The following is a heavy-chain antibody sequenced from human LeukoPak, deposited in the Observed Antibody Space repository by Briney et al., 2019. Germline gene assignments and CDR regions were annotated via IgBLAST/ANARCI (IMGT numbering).Heavy chain of an antibody. J-gene: IGHJ6*03. CDR3: AIDPVVVPDAMPRDYYYMDV. CDR1: GGSISSGSDY. V-gene: IGHV4-61*02. CDR2: IYTSGST. Sequence: SETLTLTCTVSGGSISSGSDYWRWIRQPAGKGLEWIVRIYTSGSTNYKPSLKSRVTISVDTSKNQFSLKLSSVTAADTAVYYCAIDPVVVPDAMPRDYYYMDVWGKGTTVTVS. D-gene: IGHD2-2*01.